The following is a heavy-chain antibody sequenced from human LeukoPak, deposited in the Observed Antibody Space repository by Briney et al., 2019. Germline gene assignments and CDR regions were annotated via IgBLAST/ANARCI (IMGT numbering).Heavy chain of an antibody. D-gene: IGHD3-10*01. Sequence: GGSLRLSCAASGFTFSSYAMSWVRQAPGKGLEWVSAISGSGGSTYYADSVKGRFTISRDNSKNTLYLQMNSLRAEDTAEYYCAKAGTYMVRGVIMDYWGQGTLVTVSS. CDR2: ISGSGGST. CDR1: GFTFSSYA. CDR3: AKAGTYMVRGVIMDY. J-gene: IGHJ4*02. V-gene: IGHV3-23*01.